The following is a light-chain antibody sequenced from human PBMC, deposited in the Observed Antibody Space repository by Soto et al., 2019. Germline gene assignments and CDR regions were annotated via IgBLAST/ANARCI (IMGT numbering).Light chain of an antibody. Sequence: DIQMTQSPSSLSASIGDRITITCRASQSISTYLNWYQQKPGKAPSLLIYGASTLQSGFPSRFSGSGSATDFTLTISSLQPEDFATYYCQQTFITPPLTFGGGTKVEIK. V-gene: IGKV1-39*01. CDR1: QSISTY. J-gene: IGKJ4*01. CDR2: GAS. CDR3: QQTFITPPLT.